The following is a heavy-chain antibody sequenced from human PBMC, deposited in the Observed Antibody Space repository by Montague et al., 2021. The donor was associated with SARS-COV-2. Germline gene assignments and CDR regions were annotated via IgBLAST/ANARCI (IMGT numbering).Heavy chain of an antibody. D-gene: IGHD2-15*01. V-gene: IGHV3-23*03. CDR1: GFPFSKYA. CDR3: AKPLLEDYGMDV. J-gene: IGHJ6*02. Sequence: SRRLSFSASGFPFSKYAMSWVRQAPGKGLDWVSVIYYGGTTYYADSVKGRFTISRNNSNNTLYLQMNSLRAEDTAVYYCAKPLLEDYGMDVWGRGTTVTVSS. CDR2: IYYGGTT.